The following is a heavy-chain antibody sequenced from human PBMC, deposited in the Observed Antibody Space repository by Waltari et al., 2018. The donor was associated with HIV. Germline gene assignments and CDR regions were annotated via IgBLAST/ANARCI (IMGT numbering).Heavy chain of an antibody. CDR1: GFTFSSHG. CDR3: AKLRPRYSSSWESGY. V-gene: IGHV3-23*01. J-gene: IGHJ4*02. CDR2: IVGSGSGA. D-gene: IGHD6-13*01. Sequence: EVQLLESGGGLVQPGGSLRRSCAAYGFTFSSHGMSWVRQAPGKGLEWVSAIVGSGSGAYYADSVKGRFTISRDNSKNTLHLQMNGLRVEDTAVYYCAKLRPRYSSSWESGYWGQGTLVTVSS.